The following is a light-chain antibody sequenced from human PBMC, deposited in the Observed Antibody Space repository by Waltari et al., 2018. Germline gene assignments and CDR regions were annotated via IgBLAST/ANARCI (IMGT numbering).Light chain of an antibody. CDR3: CSYAGSYTFV. CDR1: SSDVGNYNF. V-gene: IGLV2-11*01. CDR2: DVV. Sequence: QSALTQPRSVSGSPGQSVTISCSGTSSDVGNYNFVSWYQQHPGNAPKLLIYDVVKRPSGVPDRVAGSKSGNTASLTISGLQTEDEADYYCCSYAGSYTFVFGGGTQLTVL. J-gene: IGLJ7*01.